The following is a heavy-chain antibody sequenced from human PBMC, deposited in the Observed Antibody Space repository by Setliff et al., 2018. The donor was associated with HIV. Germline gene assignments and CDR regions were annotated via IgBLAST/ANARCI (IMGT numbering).Heavy chain of an antibody. V-gene: IGHV4-4*09. J-gene: IGHJ4*02. Sequence: PSETLSLTCTVSGDSISSYSWNWIRQPPGEGLEWIGYIYTSGNTNYNPSLQSRVTMSVDTSKNQFSLKLSSVTAADTAVYYCARHSPSDYWGQGTLVTVSS. CDR2: IYTSGNT. CDR3: ARHSPSDY. CDR1: GDSISSYS.